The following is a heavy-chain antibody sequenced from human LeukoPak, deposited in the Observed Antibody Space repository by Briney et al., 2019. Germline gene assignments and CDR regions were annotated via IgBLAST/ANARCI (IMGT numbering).Heavy chain of an antibody. V-gene: IGHV4-59*01. CDR2: IYYSGST. D-gene: IGHD1-26*01. J-gene: IGHJ5*02. CDR1: GGCISNYY. CDR3: AREGPSSSGSYLNCFDP. Sequence: SETLSLTCTVSGGCISNYYWSWCRQPPGKGLEWIGYIYYSGSTKYNPSLKSRVTISVDTSKNQFSLKLSSVTAADTAVYYCAREGPSSSGSYLNCFDPWGQGTLVTVSS.